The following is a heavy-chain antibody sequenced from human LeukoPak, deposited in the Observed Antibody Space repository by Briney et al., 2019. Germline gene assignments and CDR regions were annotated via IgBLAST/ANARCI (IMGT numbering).Heavy chain of an antibody. CDR3: AKSLDY. V-gene: IGHV3-7*01. CDR2: IKEDGSRT. CDR1: GFTFSRSW. Sequence: PGGSLRLSCVASGFTFSRSWMDWVRQAPGKGLEWVANIKEDGSRTYYVDSAKGRFTISRDNAKNSLYLQMDSLRVEDTAIYYCAKSLDYWGRGTLVTVSS. J-gene: IGHJ4*02.